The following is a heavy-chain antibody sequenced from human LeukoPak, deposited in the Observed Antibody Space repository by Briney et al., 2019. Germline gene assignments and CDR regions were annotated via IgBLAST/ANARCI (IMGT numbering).Heavy chain of an antibody. D-gene: IGHD3-10*01. Sequence: SETLSLTCTVSGGSMSTYYWTWIRQPPGKGLEWIGFIYYTGSTNYNPSLKSRVTISVDTSKNQFSLKLSSVTAADTAVYYCARHGAPAMVRGVIYWFDPWGQGTLVTVSS. CDR2: IYYTGST. CDR1: GGSMSTYY. J-gene: IGHJ5*02. CDR3: ARHGAPAMVRGVIYWFDP. V-gene: IGHV4-59*08.